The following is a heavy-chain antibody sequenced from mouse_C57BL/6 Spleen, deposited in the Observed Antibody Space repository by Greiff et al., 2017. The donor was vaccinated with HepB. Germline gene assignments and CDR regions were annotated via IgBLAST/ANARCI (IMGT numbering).Heavy chain of an antibody. CDR3: ARGGAMTTVVADY. V-gene: IGHV1-64*01. D-gene: IGHD1-1*01. J-gene: IGHJ2*01. Sequence: QVQLQQPGAELVKPGASVKLSCKASGYTFTSYWMHWVKQRPGQGLEWIGMIHPNSGSTNYNEKFKSKATLTVDKSSSTAYMQLSSLTSEDAAVYYCARGGAMTTVVADYWGQGTTLTVSS. CDR2: IHPNSGST. CDR1: GYTFTSYW.